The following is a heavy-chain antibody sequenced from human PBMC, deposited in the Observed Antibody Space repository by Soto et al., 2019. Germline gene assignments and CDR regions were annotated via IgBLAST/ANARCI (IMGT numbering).Heavy chain of an antibody. CDR2: ISSGGSSI. D-gene: IGHD3-10*01. V-gene: IGHV3-11*01. Sequence: GGSLRLSCAASGFTFSDYYMTWIRQAPGKGLEWVSYISSGGSSIYYADSVKGRFTISRDNAKNSLYLQMNSLRAEDTAMYYCASLAIGTIIRGAPDFWGQGTLVTVSS. CDR1: GFTFSDYY. J-gene: IGHJ4*02. CDR3: ASLAIGTIIRGAPDF.